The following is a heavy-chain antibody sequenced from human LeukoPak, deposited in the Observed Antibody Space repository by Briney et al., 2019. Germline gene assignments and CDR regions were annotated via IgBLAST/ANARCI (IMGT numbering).Heavy chain of an antibody. D-gene: IGHD4-17*01. CDR3: ARDDYGGMDV. CDR2: ISSSSSYI. Sequence: EPGGSLRLSCAASGFTFSSYGMHWVRQAPGKGLEWVSSISSSSSYIFYADSVKDRFTISRDNAKNSLYLQMNSLRAEDTAVYSCARDDYGGMDVWGKGTTVTVSS. J-gene: IGHJ6*04. V-gene: IGHV3-21*01. CDR1: GFTFSSYG.